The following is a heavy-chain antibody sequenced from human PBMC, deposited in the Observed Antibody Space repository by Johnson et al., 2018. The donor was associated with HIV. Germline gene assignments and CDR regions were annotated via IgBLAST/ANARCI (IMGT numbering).Heavy chain of an antibody. Sequence: QVQLVESGGGVVQPGRSLRLSCAASGFTFSSYGMHWVRQAPGKGLEWVAVISYDGSNKYYADSVKGRFTISRDNSKNTLYLQINSLRAEDTAVYYCANGGNYAEADDAVDIWGQGTMVTVSS. V-gene: IGHV3-30*18. CDR3: ANGGNYAEADDAVDI. CDR1: GFTFSSYG. J-gene: IGHJ3*02. D-gene: IGHD1-7*01. CDR2: ISYDGSNK.